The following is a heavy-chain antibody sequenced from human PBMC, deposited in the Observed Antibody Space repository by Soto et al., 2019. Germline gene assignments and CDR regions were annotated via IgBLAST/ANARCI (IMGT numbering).Heavy chain of an antibody. D-gene: IGHD3-10*01. CDR3: ARHAYAGLYGSGSYYTPLDY. CDR1: CGPISSSSYY. J-gene: IGHJ4*02. V-gene: IGHV4-39*01. Sequence: SETLSLTCTVSCGPISSSSYYWGWIRQPPGKGLEWIGSIYYSGSTYYNVSLKSRVTISVDTSKNQFSLKLSSVTAADTAVYYCARHAYAGLYGSGSYYTPLDYWGQGTLVTVSS. CDR2: IYYSGST.